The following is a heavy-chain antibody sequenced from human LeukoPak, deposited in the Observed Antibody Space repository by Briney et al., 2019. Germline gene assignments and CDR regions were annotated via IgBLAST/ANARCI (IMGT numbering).Heavy chain of an antibody. V-gene: IGHV1-8*01. J-gene: IGHJ4*02. CDR2: MNPNSGNT. CDR1: GYTFTSYD. D-gene: IGHD3-10*01. Sequence: ASVKVSCKASGYTFTSYDINWVRQATGQGLEWMGWMNPNSGNTGYAQKFQGGVTMTRNTSISTAYMELSSLRSEDTAVYYCARGRLKGESLQNWGQGTLVTVSS. CDR3: ARGRLKGESLQN.